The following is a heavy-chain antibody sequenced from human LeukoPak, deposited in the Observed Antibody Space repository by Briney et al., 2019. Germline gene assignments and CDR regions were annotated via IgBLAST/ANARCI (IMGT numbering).Heavy chain of an antibody. CDR3: ARDRAIVATNYSDN. CDR1: GGSISSSSYY. V-gene: IGHV4-39*02. J-gene: IGHJ4*01. D-gene: IGHD5-12*01. CDR2: IYYSGST. Sequence: SETLSLTCTVSGGSISSSSYYWGGIRQPPGKGLEWIGSIYYSGSTYYNPSLKSRVTISVDTSKNQFSLKLSSVTAADTAVYYCARDRAIVATNYSDNWGHGTLVTVSS.